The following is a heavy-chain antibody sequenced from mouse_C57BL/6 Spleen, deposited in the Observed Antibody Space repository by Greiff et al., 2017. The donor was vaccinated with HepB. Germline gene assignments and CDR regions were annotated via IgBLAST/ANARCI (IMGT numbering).Heavy chain of an antibody. D-gene: IGHD2-4*01. CDR3: ARGDYDDVYFDY. J-gene: IGHJ2*01. Sequence: QVQLQQPGAELVKPGASVKMSCKASGYTFTSYWITWVKQRPGQGLEWIGDIYPGSGSTNYNEKFKSKATLTVDTSSSTAYMQLSSLTSEDSAVYYCARGDYDDVYFDYWGQGTTLTVSS. CDR1: GYTFTSYW. V-gene: IGHV1-55*01. CDR2: IYPGSGST.